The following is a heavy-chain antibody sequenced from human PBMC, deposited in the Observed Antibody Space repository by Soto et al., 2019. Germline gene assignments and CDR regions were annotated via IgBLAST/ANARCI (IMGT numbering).Heavy chain of an antibody. V-gene: IGHV3-9*01. Sequence: EVQLVESGGGLVQPGRSLRLSCTAAGFTFDNYAMHWVRQASGKGLEWVSGISWSSGNRGYADSVKGRFTISRDNAKNSLYMQMNSLRAEDTALYYCAKDGVEVVPVALTDYYYYHIDVWGKGTTVTVSS. D-gene: IGHD2-2*01. CDR2: ISWSSGNR. CDR3: AKDGVEVVPVALTDYYYYHIDV. J-gene: IGHJ6*03. CDR1: GFTFDNYA.